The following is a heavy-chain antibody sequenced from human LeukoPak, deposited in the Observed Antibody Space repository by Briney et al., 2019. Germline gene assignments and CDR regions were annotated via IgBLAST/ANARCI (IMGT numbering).Heavy chain of an antibody. Sequence: GGSLRLSCAASGFTFSSYSMNWVRQAPGKGLEWVSSISSSSSYIYYADSAKGRFTISRDNAKNSLYLQMNSLRAEDTAVYYCARDRHGYYYDSSGYSLHYWGQGTLVTVSS. V-gene: IGHV3-21*01. CDR3: ARDRHGYYYDSSGYSLHY. CDR1: GFTFSSYS. J-gene: IGHJ4*02. D-gene: IGHD3-22*01. CDR2: ISSSSSYI.